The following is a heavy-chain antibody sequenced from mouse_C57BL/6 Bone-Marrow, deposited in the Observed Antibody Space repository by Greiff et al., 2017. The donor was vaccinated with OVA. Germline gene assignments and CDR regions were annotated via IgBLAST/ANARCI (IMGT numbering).Heavy chain of an antibody. J-gene: IGHJ2*01. D-gene: IGHD1-1*01. Sequence: VQLQESGAELARPGASVKMSCKASGYTFTSYTMHWVKQRPGQGLEWIGYINPSSGYTKYNQKFKDKATLTADKSSSTAYMQLSSLTSEDSAVYYCAREECITTVVAPFDYWGQGTTLTVSS. CDR2: INPSSGYT. CDR1: GYTFTSYT. V-gene: IGHV1-4*01. CDR3: AREECITTVVAPFDY.